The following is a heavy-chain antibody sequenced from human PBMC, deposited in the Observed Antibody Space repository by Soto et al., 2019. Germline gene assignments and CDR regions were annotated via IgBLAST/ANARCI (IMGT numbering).Heavy chain of an antibody. J-gene: IGHJ3*01. Sequence: SETLAVTRPVSVGSIISSGYYWFWILQPPGKGLEWIGSIYSSGSTYYNPSLKSRVTISVDTSKNQFSLKLSSVTAADTAVHYCATPVSSGYQAFEVWGQGTMVTVSS. V-gene: IGHV4-39*01. CDR3: ATPVSSGYQAFEV. CDR1: VGSIISSGYY. CDR2: IYSSGST. D-gene: IGHD3-22*01.